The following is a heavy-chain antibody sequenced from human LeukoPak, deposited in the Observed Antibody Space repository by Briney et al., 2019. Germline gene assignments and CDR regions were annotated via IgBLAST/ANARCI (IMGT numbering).Heavy chain of an antibody. Sequence: SETLSLTCTVSGGSISSYYWSWIRQPPGKGLEWIGYIYYSGSTNYNPSLKSRVTISVDTSKNQFSLKLSSVTAADTAVYYCARGELGEMGAFDIWGQGTMVTVSS. J-gene: IGHJ3*02. V-gene: IGHV4-59*01. CDR1: GGSISSYY. CDR3: ARGELGEMGAFDI. D-gene: IGHD1-26*01. CDR2: IYYSGST.